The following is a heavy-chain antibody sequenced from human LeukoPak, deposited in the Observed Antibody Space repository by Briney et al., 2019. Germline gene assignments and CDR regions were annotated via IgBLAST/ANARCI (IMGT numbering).Heavy chain of an antibody. CDR3: GRLAHNAWYAIDF. CDR2: ILPDGSQK. J-gene: IGHJ4*02. D-gene: IGHD2-2*01. Sequence: GSLRLSCAASGFTFSSYWMSWVRQAPGKGLEWLANILPDGSQKYYVDSVKGRFTISRDNPKNSLYLQINNLRAEDTAVYYCGRLAHNAWYAIDFWGQGTLVTVSS. V-gene: IGHV3-7*01. CDR1: GFTFSSYW.